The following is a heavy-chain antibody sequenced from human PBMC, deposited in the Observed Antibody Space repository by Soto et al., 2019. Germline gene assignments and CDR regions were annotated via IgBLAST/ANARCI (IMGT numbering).Heavy chain of an antibody. Sequence: PSETLSLTSTVSGCNISSYYWSWIRQPPGKGLEWIGYIYYSGSTNYNPSLKSRVTISVDTSKNQFSLKLSSVTAADTAVYYCARSDGRYWGQGTLVTVSS. CDR2: IYYSGST. J-gene: IGHJ4*02. CDR1: GCNISSYY. V-gene: IGHV4-59*01. CDR3: ARSDGRY.